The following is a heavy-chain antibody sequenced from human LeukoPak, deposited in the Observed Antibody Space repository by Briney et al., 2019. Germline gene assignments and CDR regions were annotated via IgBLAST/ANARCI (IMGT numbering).Heavy chain of an antibody. J-gene: IGHJ1*01. CDR3: TTGRLDDFWSGYYSEYFQH. Sequence: GGSLRLSCAASGFTFSNAWMSWVRQAPGKGLEWVGRIKSKTDGGTTDYAAPVKGRFTNSRDDSKYTLYLQMNSLKTEDTAVYYCTTGRLDDFWSGYYSEYFQHWGQGTLVTVSS. V-gene: IGHV3-15*01. D-gene: IGHD3-3*01. CDR2: IKSKTDGGTT. CDR1: GFTFSNAW.